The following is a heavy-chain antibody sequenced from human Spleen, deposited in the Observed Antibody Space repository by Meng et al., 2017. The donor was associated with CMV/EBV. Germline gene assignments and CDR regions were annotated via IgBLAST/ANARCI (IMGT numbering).Heavy chain of an antibody. D-gene: IGHD3-10*01. Sequence: GESLKISCAASGFTFSSFGMHWVRQAPGKGLEWVAFIRYDGNNKYDGDSVKGRFIISRDNSKNTLYVEMNSLRAEDTAVYYCAKDRVRGAHDPYYFDYWGQGTLVTVSS. CDR3: AKDRVRGAHDPYYFDY. CDR1: GFTFSSFG. J-gene: IGHJ4*02. CDR2: IRYDGNNK. V-gene: IGHV3-30*02.